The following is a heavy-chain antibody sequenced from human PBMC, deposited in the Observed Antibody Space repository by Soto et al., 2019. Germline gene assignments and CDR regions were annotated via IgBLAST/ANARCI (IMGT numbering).Heavy chain of an antibody. J-gene: IGHJ4*02. CDR3: AKDRKSGSGWYWDY. V-gene: IGHV3-23*01. D-gene: IGHD6-19*01. CDR1: GFTFNSYA. CDR2: ISGSGGST. Sequence: EVQLLESGGGVVQPGGSLRLSCAASGFTFNSYAMSWVRQAPGKGLEWVSGISGSGGSTYYADSVKGRFTISRDNSKNTPYLQMNSLRAEDTAVYYCAKDRKSGSGWYWDYWGQGTLVTVSS.